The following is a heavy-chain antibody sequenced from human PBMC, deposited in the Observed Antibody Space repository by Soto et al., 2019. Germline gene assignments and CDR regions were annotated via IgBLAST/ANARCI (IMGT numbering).Heavy chain of an antibody. J-gene: IGHJ4*02. CDR3: AKDPNGDYVGAFDS. Sequence: PGGSLRLSCAASGCTFSSYAMTWVRQAPGKGLEYVSSITGSGAGTVYADSVKGRFTISRDNSKNMLYLQLSSLRAEDTAIYFCAKDPNGDYVGAFDSWGQGSLVTVSS. CDR1: GCTFSSYA. CDR2: ITGSGAGT. D-gene: IGHD4-17*01. V-gene: IGHV3-23*01.